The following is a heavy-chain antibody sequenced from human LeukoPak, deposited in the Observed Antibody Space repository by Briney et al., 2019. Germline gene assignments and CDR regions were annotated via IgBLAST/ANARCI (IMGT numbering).Heavy chain of an antibody. J-gene: IGHJ4*02. V-gene: IGHV3-48*01. Sequence: GGSLRLSCAASGFTFSSYSMNWVRPAPGKGLEWVSYISGSSTTRSYADSVKGRFTISRDNAKNSLYLQMSSLRAEDTAIYYCVKDTSGTYWGQGTLVTVSS. CDR2: ISGSSTTR. CDR1: GFTFSSYS. D-gene: IGHD1-26*01. CDR3: VKDTSGTY.